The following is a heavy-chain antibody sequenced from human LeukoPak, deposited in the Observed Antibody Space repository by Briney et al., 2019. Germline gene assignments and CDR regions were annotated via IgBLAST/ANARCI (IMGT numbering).Heavy chain of an antibody. CDR1: GFTFSSYG. D-gene: IGHD3-22*01. CDR2: ISYDGSNK. V-gene: IGHV3-30*03. J-gene: IGHJ4*02. CDR3: EVYDSSGHPNY. Sequence: PGRSLRLSCAASGFTFSSYGMHWVRQAPGKGLEWVAVISYDGSNKYYADSVKGRFTISRDNSKNTLYLQMNSLRAEDTAVYYCEVYDSSGHPNYWGQGTLVTVSS.